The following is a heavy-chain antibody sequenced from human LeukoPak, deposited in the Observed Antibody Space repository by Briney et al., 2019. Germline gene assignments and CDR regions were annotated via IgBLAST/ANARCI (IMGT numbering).Heavy chain of an antibody. Sequence: ASVKVSCKASGYTFTGYYMHWVRQAPGQGLEWIGWINPNSGGTNYAQKFQGRVTMTRDTSISTAYMELSRLRSDDTAVYYCARDCGACPYNYYCSGGSCADAFDIWGQGTMVTVSS. CDR1: GYTFTGYY. V-gene: IGHV1-2*02. CDR2: INPNSGGT. CDR3: ARDCGACPYNYYCSGGSCADAFDI. D-gene: IGHD2-15*01. J-gene: IGHJ3*02.